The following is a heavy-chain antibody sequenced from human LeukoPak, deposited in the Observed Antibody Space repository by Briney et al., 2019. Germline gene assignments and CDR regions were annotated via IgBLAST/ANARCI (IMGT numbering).Heavy chain of an antibody. CDR3: ARRSGSSWSSFDY. J-gene: IGHJ4*02. CDR1: GFTFRSYG. V-gene: IGHV3-23*01. Sequence: GGSLRLSCAASGFTFRSYGMHWVRQAQGKGLEWVSGISGFGGSTYYAPSVKGRLTISRDNFGNMLYLHLDSLRVEDTAIYYCARRSGSSWSSFDYWGQGALVTVSS. CDR2: ISGFGGST. D-gene: IGHD6-13*01.